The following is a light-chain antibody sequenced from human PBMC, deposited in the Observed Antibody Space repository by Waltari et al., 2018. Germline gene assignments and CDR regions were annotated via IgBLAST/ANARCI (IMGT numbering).Light chain of an antibody. CDR3: QQYGSSPPNT. V-gene: IGKV3-20*01. J-gene: IGKJ2*01. CDR1: QSVSSSY. Sequence: EFVLTQSPCPLSWSRGERSTLTCRTSQSVSSSYLAWYQQKPGQAPRLLIYGASSRATGIPDRFSGSGSGTDFTLTISRLEPEDFAVYYCQQYGSSPPNTFGQGTKLEIK. CDR2: GAS.